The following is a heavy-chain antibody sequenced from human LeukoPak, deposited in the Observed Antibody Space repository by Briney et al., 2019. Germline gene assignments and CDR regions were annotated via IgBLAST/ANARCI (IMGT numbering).Heavy chain of an antibody. Sequence: PGGSLRLSCAASGFTFSSYGMHWVRQAQGKGLEWVAVIWYDGSNKYYADSVKGRFTISRDNSKNTLYLQMNSLRAEDTAVYYCAREGGREQWLVDYFDYWGQGTLVTVSS. CDR2: IWYDGSNK. J-gene: IGHJ4*02. CDR1: GFTFSSYG. CDR3: AREGGREQWLVDYFDY. D-gene: IGHD6-19*01. V-gene: IGHV3-33*01.